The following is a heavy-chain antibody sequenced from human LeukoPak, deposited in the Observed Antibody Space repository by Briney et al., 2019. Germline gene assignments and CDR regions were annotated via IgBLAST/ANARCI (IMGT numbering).Heavy chain of an antibody. D-gene: IGHD5-12*01. Sequence: SETLSLTRTDPGGSISRYYWRWMRQPPREGRERIGYVYYSGSANYTPSLQRRVTIPSHTTKTQISRKRNSVTAEATARYYSTGAREVYSGYDLAAQGSAEIDYWGQGTLVTVSS. J-gene: IGHJ4*02. CDR3: TGAREVYSGYDLAAQGSAEIDY. CDR2: VYYSGSA. V-gene: IGHV4-59*01. CDR1: GGSISRYY.